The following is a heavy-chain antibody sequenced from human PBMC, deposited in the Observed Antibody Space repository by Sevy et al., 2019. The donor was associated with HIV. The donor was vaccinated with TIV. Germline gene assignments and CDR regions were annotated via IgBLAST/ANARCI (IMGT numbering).Heavy chain of an antibody. CDR3: ARYDFRTDFDY. CDR2: IYYSGST. V-gene: IGHV4-59*01. Sequence: SETLSLTCTVSGGSISSYYWSWIRQPPGKGLEWIGYIYYSGSTNYNPSLKSRVTISVDTSKNQFSLKLSSVTAADTAVYYCARYDFRTDFDYWGQGTLVTVSS. J-gene: IGHJ4*02. CDR1: GGSISSYY. D-gene: IGHD3-3*01.